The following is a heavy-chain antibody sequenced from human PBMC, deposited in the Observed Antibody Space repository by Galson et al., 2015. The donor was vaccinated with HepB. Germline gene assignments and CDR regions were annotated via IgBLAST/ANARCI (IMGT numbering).Heavy chain of an antibody. CDR2: ISGSGITT. Sequence: SLRLSCATSGFTFSMYAMSWVRLTPGKGLEWVSHISGSGITTYYADSVKGRFTTSRDNAKNTVYLQMTNLRVDDTAIYFCARGPFLLPTEYFDYWGQGTQVTVAS. V-gene: IGHV3-23*01. J-gene: IGHJ4*02. CDR3: ARGPFLLPTEYFDY. CDR1: GFTFSMYA. D-gene: IGHD2/OR15-2a*01.